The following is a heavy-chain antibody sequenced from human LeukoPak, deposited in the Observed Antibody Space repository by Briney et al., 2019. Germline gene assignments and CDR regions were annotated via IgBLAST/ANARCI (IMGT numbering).Heavy chain of an antibody. CDR2: MSGSGGRT. J-gene: IGHJ4*02. CDR3: ASPPYSFCGGDCPLGY. D-gene: IGHD2-21*02. CDR1: GFTFSTYA. Sequence: GGSLRLSCVASGFTFSTYAMSWVRQAPGKGLEWVSSMSGSGGRTNYADSVKGRFTISRDNSKNTLYLQMNSLRAEDTAVHYCASPPYSFCGGDCPLGYWGQGTLVTVSS. V-gene: IGHV3-23*01.